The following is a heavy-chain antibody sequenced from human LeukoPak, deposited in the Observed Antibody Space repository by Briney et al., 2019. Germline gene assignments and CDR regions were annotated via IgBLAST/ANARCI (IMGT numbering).Heavy chain of an antibody. D-gene: IGHD3-10*01. CDR3: AKGYYGSGSYGWFDY. CDR1: GFPFGDFA. CDR2: ISWNGDST. J-gene: IGHJ4*02. V-gene: IGHV3-9*01. Sequence: GGSLRLSCVASGFPFGDFAMHWVRQVPGEGLQWVSGISWNGDSTGYADSVKGRFTISRDNSKNTLFLHMNSLRAEDTAVYSCAKGYYGSGSYGWFDYWGQGTLVTVSS.